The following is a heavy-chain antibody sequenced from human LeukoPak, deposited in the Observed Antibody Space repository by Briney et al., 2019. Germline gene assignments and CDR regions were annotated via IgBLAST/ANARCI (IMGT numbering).Heavy chain of an antibody. J-gene: IGHJ4*02. V-gene: IGHV3-49*03. CDR3: TRDDYVWGSYSPDY. Sequence: GGSLRLSCTASGFTFGDYAMSWFRQAPGKGLEWVGFIRSKAYGGTTEYAASVKGRFTISRDDSKSIAYLQMNSLKTEDTAVYYCTRDDYVWGSYSPDYWGQGTLVTVSS. CDR2: IRSKAYGGTT. D-gene: IGHD3-16*01. CDR1: GFTFGDYA.